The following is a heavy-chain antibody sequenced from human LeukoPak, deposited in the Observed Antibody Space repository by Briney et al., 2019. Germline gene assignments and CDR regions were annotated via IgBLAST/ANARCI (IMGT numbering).Heavy chain of an antibody. Sequence: SETLSLTCTVSGGFIGSYYGSWVRQPPGEGLEWIGYIYYTGSTNYNPSLTSRVNISVDTSKNQFSLNLTSVTAADTAVYYCARWGSIAVARFDYWGQGTLVTVSS. CDR3: ARWGSIAVARFDY. CDR1: GGFIGSYY. CDR2: IYYTGST. J-gene: IGHJ4*02. V-gene: IGHV4-59*01. D-gene: IGHD6-6*01.